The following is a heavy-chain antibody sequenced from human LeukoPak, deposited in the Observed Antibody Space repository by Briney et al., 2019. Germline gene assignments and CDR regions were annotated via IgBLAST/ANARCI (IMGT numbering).Heavy chain of an antibody. Sequence: SETLSLTCTVPGGSISSSSYYWGWIRQPPGKGLEWIGRIYYRGSTHYNPSLKSRVTISVDTSKNQFSLRLSSVTAADTAVYYCARVIAARPCNWFDPWGQGTLVTVSS. CDR3: ARVIAARPCNWFDP. CDR1: GGSISSSSYY. V-gene: IGHV4-39*01. CDR2: IYYRGST. J-gene: IGHJ5*02. D-gene: IGHD6-6*01.